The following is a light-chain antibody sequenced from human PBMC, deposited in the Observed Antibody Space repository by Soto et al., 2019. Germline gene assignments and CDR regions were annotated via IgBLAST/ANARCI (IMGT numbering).Light chain of an antibody. CDR3: CSYAGSSTIGV. V-gene: IGLV2-23*02. J-gene: IGLJ3*02. Sequence: QSVLTQPASVSGSPGQSITISCTGTSSDVGSYNLVSWYQQHPGKAPKLMIYEVSKRPSGVSNRFSGSKSGNTASLTISGFQAEDEADYYCCSYAGSSTIGVFGGGTKLTVL. CDR1: SSDVGSYNL. CDR2: EVS.